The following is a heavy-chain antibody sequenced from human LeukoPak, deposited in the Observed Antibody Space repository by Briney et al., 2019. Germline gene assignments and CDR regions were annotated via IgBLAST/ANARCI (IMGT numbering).Heavy chain of an antibody. J-gene: IGHJ4*02. Sequence: PGGSLRLSCASSGFTFSSYDMNWVRQAPGKGLEWVSYISSGVSSIYYAGSVKGRFTISRDNAKNSLYLQMNSLRAEDTALYYCARGYSYDFDYWGQGTLVTVSS. V-gene: IGHV3-48*03. CDR3: ARGYSYDFDY. D-gene: IGHD5-18*01. CDR2: ISSGVSSI. CDR1: GFTFSSYD.